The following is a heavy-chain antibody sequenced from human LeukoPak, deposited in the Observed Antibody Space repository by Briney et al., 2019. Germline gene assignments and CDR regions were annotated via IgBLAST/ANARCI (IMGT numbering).Heavy chain of an antibody. J-gene: IGHJ3*02. D-gene: IGHD4-23*01. Sequence: GGSLRLSCAASGFTFSTYWMHWVRQAPGKGLVWVSRISSDGSITGYADSVKGRFTISRDNAKNTLYLQMNSLRAEDTALYHCARGYDYGGDGDAFDIWGQGTMVTVSS. CDR2: ISSDGSIT. V-gene: IGHV3-74*01. CDR1: GFTFSTYW. CDR3: ARGYDYGGDGDAFDI.